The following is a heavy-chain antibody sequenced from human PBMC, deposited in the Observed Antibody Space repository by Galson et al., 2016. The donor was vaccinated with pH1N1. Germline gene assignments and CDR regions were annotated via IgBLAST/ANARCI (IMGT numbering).Heavy chain of an antibody. D-gene: IGHD6-19*01. J-gene: IGHJ4*02. Sequence: SLRLSCATSGFTFSSYGMSWVRQAPGKGLEWVSAVSGSGISTYFADSVKGRFTISRDNSKSTLFLHMNSLRAEDTAIYYCARAAGDTRGWCWIDFWGQGTLVTVSS. V-gene: IGHV3-23*01. CDR1: GFTFSSYG. CDR3: ARAAGDTRGWCWIDF. CDR2: VSGSGIST.